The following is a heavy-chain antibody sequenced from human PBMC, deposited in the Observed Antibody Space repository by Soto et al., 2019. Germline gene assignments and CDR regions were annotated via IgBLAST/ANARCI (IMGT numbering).Heavy chain of an antibody. D-gene: IGHD6-13*01. V-gene: IGHV3-23*01. CDR1: GFTFSSYA. J-gene: IGHJ4*02. CDR2: ISGSGGST. Sequence: GSLRLSCAASGFTFSSYAMSWVRQAPGKGLEWVSAISGSGGSTYYADSVKGRFTISRDNSKNTLYLQMNSLRAEDTAVYYCAKGLAAAGTLGIFDYWGQGTLVTVSS. CDR3: AKGLAAAGTLGIFDY.